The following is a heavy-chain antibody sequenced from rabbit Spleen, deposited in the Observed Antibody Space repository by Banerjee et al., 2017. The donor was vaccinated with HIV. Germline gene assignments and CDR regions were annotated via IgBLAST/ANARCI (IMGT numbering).Heavy chain of an antibody. CDR3: ARGYDGIAVYGDRDL. J-gene: IGHJ4*01. CDR2: IYTGNAKT. V-gene: IGHV1S45*01. CDR1: GFSFSSRYD. Sequence: QEQLVESGGGLVKPGASLTLTCTASGFSFSSRYDLCWVRQAPGKGLEWIGCIYTGNAKTYYASWAKGRFTISKSSSTTVTLQMTSLTAADTATYFCARGYDGIAVYGDRDLWGPGTLVTVS. D-gene: IGHD2-1*01.